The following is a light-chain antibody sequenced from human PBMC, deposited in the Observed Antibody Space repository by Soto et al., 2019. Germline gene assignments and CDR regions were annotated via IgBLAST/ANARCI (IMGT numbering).Light chain of an antibody. J-gene: IGKJ2*04. CDR1: QSVRSY. CDR2: VAS. Sequence: DIQMTQSPSSLSASVGDRVTITCRASQSVRSYLNWYQQKPGKAPNLLIYVASSLHTGVPSRFSGSGSGTEFSLTISSVQSEYFANYYCQQSYSPPCSFGQGTKLEI. CDR3: QQSYSPPCS. V-gene: IGKV1-39*01.